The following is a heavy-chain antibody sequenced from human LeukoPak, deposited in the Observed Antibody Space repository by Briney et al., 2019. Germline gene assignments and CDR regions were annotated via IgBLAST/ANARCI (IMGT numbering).Heavy chain of an antibody. CDR1: GYTFTSYD. V-gene: IGHV1-8*01. CDR2: MNPNSGNT. J-gene: IGHJ4*02. Sequence: GASVKVSCKASGYTFTSYDINWVRQATGQGLEWMGWMNPNSGNTGYAQKFQGRATMTRNASISTAYMELSSLRSEDTAVYYCARSSTIFGVVIMNYWGQGTLVTVSS. D-gene: IGHD3-3*01. CDR3: ARSSTIFGVVIMNY.